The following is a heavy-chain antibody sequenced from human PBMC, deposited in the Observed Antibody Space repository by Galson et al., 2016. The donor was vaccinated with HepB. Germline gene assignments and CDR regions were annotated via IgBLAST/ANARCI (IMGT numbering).Heavy chain of an antibody. Sequence: SVKVSCKASGGTFSNHAVSWVRQAPGQGLEWMGGITSIFGRSNYAQKFQGRVTITADESTSTAYMELRSLRSEDTAVYYCARTRGLDYYYYYMDVWGKGTTVTVS. D-gene: IGHD2-2*01. J-gene: IGHJ6*03. CDR1: GGTFSNHA. CDR2: ITSIFGRS. V-gene: IGHV1-69*13. CDR3: ARTRGLDYYYYYMDV.